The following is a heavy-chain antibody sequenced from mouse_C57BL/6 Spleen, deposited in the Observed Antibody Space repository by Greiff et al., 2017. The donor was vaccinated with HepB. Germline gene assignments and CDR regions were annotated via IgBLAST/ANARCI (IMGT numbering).Heavy chain of an antibody. J-gene: IGHJ1*03. Sequence: VQLQQSGPELVKPGASVKMSCKASGYTFTDYNMHWVKQSHGKSLEWIGYINPNNGGTSYNQKFKGKATLTVNKSSSTAYMELRSLTSEDSAVYYCARGTLGRGYFDVWGTGTTVTVSS. CDR2: INPNNGGT. V-gene: IGHV1-22*01. D-gene: IGHD4-1*01. CDR1: GYTFTDYN. CDR3: ARGTLGRGYFDV.